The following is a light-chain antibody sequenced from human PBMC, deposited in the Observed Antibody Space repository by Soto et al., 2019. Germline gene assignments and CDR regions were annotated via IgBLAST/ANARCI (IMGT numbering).Light chain of an antibody. Sequence: QSALTQPASLCGSARQSITISCTGTSTDIGSYNYVSWYQQHPGKAPKLMIFDVSYRPSGISDRFSGSKSGNTASLTISGLQPEDEADYYCSSYGASSTLFGGGTKLTVL. J-gene: IGLJ2*01. CDR2: DVS. CDR3: SSYGASSTL. CDR1: STDIGSYNY. V-gene: IGLV2-14*03.